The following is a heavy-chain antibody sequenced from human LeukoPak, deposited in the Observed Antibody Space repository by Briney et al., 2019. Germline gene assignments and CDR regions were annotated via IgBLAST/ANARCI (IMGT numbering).Heavy chain of an antibody. D-gene: IGHD2-2*01. J-gene: IGHJ4*02. CDR2: ISAYNGNT. CDR1: GYTFTSYG. V-gene: IGHV1-18*01. CDR3: ARGGYCSSTSCYPILIFDY. Sequence: ASVKVSCKASGYTFTSYGISWVQQAPGQGLEWMGWISAYNGNTNYAQKLQGRVTMTTDTSTSTAYMELRSLRSDDTAVHYCARGGYCSSTSCYPILIFDYWGQGTLVTVSS.